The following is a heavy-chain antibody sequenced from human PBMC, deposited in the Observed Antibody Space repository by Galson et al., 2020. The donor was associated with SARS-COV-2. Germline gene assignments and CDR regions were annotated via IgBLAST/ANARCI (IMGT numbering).Heavy chain of an antibody. D-gene: IGHD6-6*01. CDR3: AREPEDRPCDY. J-gene: IGHJ4*02. Sequence: SQTLSLTCTVSALSISTPPYYWSWLRRPAGRGLEWTSRIHTGRNTIYNPSLKSRVTLSMPTSRNQFSRRLSFVTAAVMAVYYCAREPEDRPCDYWGRGILVTV. CDR2: IHTGRNT. V-gene: IGHV4-61*02. CDR1: ALSISTPPYY.